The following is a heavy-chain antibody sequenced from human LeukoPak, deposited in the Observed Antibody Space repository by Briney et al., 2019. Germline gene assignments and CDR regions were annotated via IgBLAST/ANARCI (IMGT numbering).Heavy chain of an antibody. J-gene: IGHJ4*02. V-gene: IGHV4-34*01. CDR2: INHSGST. D-gene: IGHD3-10*01. CDR3: ARGLYYYGSDYFDY. Sequence: SETLSLTCAVYGGSFSGYYWSWIRQAPGKGLEWIGEINHSGSTNYNPSLKSRVTISVDTSKNQFSLKLSSVTAADTAVYYCARGLYYYGSDYFDYWGQGTLVTVSS. CDR1: GGSFSGYY.